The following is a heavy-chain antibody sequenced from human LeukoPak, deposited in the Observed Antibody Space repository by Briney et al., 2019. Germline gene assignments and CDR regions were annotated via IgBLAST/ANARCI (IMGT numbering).Heavy chain of an antibody. CDR2: IYYSGGT. Sequence: SETLTLTCTVSGGSISSSSYNWGWIRQPPGKGLEWIGSIYYSGGTYYNPSLKSRVTISLDTSKNQFSLKLTSVTAADTAVYYCARRSGSGRKYYFDYWGQGTLVTVSS. CDR1: GGSISSSSYN. D-gene: IGHD6-19*01. CDR3: ARRSGSGRKYYFDY. V-gene: IGHV4-39*01. J-gene: IGHJ4*02.